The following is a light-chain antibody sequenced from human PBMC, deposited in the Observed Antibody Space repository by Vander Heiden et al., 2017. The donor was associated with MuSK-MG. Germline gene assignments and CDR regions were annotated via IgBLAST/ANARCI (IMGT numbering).Light chain of an antibody. CDR3: QQLHSYPKT. V-gene: IGKV1-9*01. CDR1: QGISSY. J-gene: IGKJ1*01. Sequence: DIHLTQPPSFLSASVRDSVTIPCRASQGISSYLAWYQQKPGKAPKVLIYEASTLQSGVPSRFSGSGSGTEFTLTISSLQPEDFATYYCQQLHSYPKTFGQGTKVEIK. CDR2: EAS.